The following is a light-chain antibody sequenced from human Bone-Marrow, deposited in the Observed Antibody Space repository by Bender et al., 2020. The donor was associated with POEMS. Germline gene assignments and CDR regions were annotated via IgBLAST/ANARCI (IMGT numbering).Light chain of an antibody. CDR2: QDN. V-gene: IGLV3-1*01. CDR3: QAWDNGTHVV. Sequence: SFDVTQPLSVSVSPGQTASITCSGQNLGDEFVSWYQQRPGQSPLLVIYQDNKRPSGIPERFSGSNSGHTATLTISGTQTMDEADYYCQAWDNGTHVVFGGGTKLTVI. CDR1: NLGDEF. J-gene: IGLJ2*01.